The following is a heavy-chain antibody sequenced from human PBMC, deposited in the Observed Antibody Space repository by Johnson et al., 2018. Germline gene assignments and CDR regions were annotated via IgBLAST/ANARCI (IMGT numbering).Heavy chain of an antibody. CDR3: ASSRGDYAEYFPN. D-gene: IGHD4-17*01. V-gene: IGHV4-30-4*01. J-gene: IGHJ1*01. CDR2: IYYTGST. CDR1: GGSISSGRYY. Sequence: QVQLQESGPRLVKPSQTLSLTCSVSGGSISSGRYYWSWLRQPPGKGPEWIGYIYYTGSTYYNPSLKSLVTISLDTSKNLFSLKLDSVPAADTAVYFCASSRGDYAEYFPNWGQGTLVTVSS.